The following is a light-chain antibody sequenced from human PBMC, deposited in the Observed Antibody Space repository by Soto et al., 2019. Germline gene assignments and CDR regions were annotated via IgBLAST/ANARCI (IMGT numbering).Light chain of an antibody. CDR3: SSYTRSSTLWV. J-gene: IGLJ1*01. V-gene: IGLV2-14*01. Sequence: QSALTQPASVSGSPGQSITISCTGTSSDVGGYNYVSWYQQHPGKAPKLMIYDVSNRPSGVSNRFSGSKSGNTASLTISGRQAEDEADYYCSSYTRSSTLWVFGTGTKVTVL. CDR1: SSDVGGYNY. CDR2: DVS.